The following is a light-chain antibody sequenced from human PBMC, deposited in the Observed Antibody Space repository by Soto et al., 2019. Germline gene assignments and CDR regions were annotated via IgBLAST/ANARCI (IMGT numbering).Light chain of an antibody. J-gene: IGKJ4*01. CDR1: QSVSSN. CDR2: GAS. CDR3: HQYNNWPLT. V-gene: IGKV3-15*01. Sequence: EIVMTQSPATLSVSPGERATLSCRASQSVSSNLAWYQQKPGQGPRLLIHGASTRATGIPARFGGSGSGTEFTLTISSLQSEDFAVYYCHQYNNWPLTFGGGTKVEI.